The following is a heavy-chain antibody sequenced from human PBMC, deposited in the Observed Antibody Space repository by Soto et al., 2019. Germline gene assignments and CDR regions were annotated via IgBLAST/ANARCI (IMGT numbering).Heavy chain of an antibody. CDR1: GFTFSSYA. Sequence: LRLSCAASGFTFSSYAMHWVRQAPGKGLEWVAVISYDGSNKYYADSVKGRFTISRDNSKNTLYLQMNSLRAEDAAVYYCARELAYCGGDCYGRTYYYYGMDVWGQGTTVTVSS. CDR3: ARELAYCGGDCYGRTYYYYGMDV. CDR2: ISYDGSNK. D-gene: IGHD2-21*02. J-gene: IGHJ6*02. V-gene: IGHV3-30-3*01.